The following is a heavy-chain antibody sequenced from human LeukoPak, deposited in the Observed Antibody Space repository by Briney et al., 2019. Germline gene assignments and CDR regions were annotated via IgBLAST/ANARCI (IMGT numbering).Heavy chain of an antibody. CDR3: ATSPRGGIAVAGTYFDY. J-gene: IGHJ4*02. V-gene: IGHV4-39*01. D-gene: IGHD6-19*01. Sequence: SETLFLTCTVSGDSISSSSYYWGWIRQPPGKGLEWIGSIYYSGSTYYNPSLKSRVTISVDTSKNQFSLRLSSVTAADTAVYYCATSPRGGIAVAGTYFDYWGQGTLVTVSS. CDR1: GDSISSSSYY. CDR2: IYYSGST.